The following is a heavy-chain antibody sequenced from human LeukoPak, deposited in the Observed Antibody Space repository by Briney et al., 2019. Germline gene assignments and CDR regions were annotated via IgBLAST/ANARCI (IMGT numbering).Heavy chain of an antibody. D-gene: IGHD3-3*01. CDR2: INFNGAGT. J-gene: IGHJ4*02. CDR3: ARGELRFLEW. Sequence: GASVKVSCKASGYTFTGYYIHWVRQAPGQGLEWMGWINFNGAGTNYAQKFQGRVTMTRDTSISTAYMELSWLRSDDTAVYYCARGELRFLEWWGQGTLVTVSS. V-gene: IGHV1-2*02. CDR1: GYTFTGYY.